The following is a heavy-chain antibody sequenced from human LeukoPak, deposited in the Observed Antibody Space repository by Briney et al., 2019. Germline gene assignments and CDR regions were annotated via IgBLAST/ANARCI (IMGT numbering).Heavy chain of an antibody. CDR3: GKVAGVAGTLYGAFDI. J-gene: IGHJ3*02. CDR1: GFTLCDFA. D-gene: IGHD6-19*01. V-gene: IGHV3-43*02. CDR2: ISGEGTP. Sequence: GGSLRLSCAASGFTLCDFAMYWVRPGPGMGLVGVSLISGEGTPYYADSVKGRFTSSRDRRKNSLYLQMNSLRIEDTALYYCGKVAGVAGTLYGAFDIWGQGTMVTVSS.